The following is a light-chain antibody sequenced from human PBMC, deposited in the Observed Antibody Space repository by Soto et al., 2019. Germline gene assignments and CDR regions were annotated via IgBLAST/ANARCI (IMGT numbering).Light chain of an antibody. CDR1: QSVSSN. Sequence: EIVMTQSPATLSVSPGERATLSCRASQSVSSNLAWYQQKPGQAPRLLIYGASTRATGIPATFSGSGSGTEFTLTITSLQSEDFAVYYCQQHNNWPSITFGRGTRLEIK. J-gene: IGKJ5*01. CDR3: QQHNNWPSIT. V-gene: IGKV3D-15*01. CDR2: GAS.